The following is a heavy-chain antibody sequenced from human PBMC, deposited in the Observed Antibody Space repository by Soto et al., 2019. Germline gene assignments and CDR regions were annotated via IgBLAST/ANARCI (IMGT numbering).Heavy chain of an antibody. CDR3: ARGPGIAVAGTYDYYYGMAV. CDR1: GGSISSSSSY. Sequence: ETLSLTCTVSGGSISSSSSYWGWIRQPPGKGLEWIGSIYYSGSTYYNPSLKSRVTISVDTSKNQFSLKLSSVTAADTAVYYCARGPGIAVAGTYDYYYGMAVWGQGTTVTVSS. V-gene: IGHV4-39*01. D-gene: IGHD6-19*01. CDR2: IYYSGST. J-gene: IGHJ6*02.